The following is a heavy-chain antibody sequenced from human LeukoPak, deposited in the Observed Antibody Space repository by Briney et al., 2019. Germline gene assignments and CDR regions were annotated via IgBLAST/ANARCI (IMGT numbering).Heavy chain of an antibody. V-gene: IGHV1-2*02. J-gene: IGHJ4*02. Sequence: GASVKVSCKASGYTFTGYYMHWVRQAPGQGLEWMGWINPNSGGTNYAQKFQGRVTMTTDTSTSTAYMELRSLRSDDTAVYYCARYMVRGDPFDYWGQGTLVTVSS. CDR2: INPNSGGT. D-gene: IGHD3-10*01. CDR3: ARYMVRGDPFDY. CDR1: GYTFTGYY.